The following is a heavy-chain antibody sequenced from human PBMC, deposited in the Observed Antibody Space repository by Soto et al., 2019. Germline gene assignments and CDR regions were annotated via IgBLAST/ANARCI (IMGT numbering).Heavy chain of an antibody. J-gene: IGHJ3*02. D-gene: IGHD3-3*01. Sequence: PGGSLRLSCAASGFTFSSYAMSWVRQAPGKGLEWVSAISGSGGSTYYADSVKGRFTISRDNSRNTLYLQMNSLRAEDTAVYYCAKDGRYYDFWSGPDAFDIWGQGTMVTVS. CDR1: GFTFSSYA. CDR2: ISGSGGST. CDR3: AKDGRYYDFWSGPDAFDI. V-gene: IGHV3-23*01.